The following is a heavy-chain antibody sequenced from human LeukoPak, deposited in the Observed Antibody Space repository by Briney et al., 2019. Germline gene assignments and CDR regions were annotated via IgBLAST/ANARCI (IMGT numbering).Heavy chain of an antibody. D-gene: IGHD2-8*01. CDR2: INPNSGDT. J-gene: IGHJ6*03. CDR1: GYTFTGSY. V-gene: IGHV1-2*02. Sequence: ASVKVSCKASGYTFTGSYMHWVRQAPGQGLEWMGRINPNSGDTNYGQEFQGRVTMTSDTSISTAYMELSSLRPDDTAVYYCAKSAGHCSNGLCHTDYYMDVWGKGTTVTVSS. CDR3: AKSAGHCSNGLCHTDYYMDV.